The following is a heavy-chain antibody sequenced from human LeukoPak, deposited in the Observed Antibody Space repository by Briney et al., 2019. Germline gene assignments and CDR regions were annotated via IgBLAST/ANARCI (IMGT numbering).Heavy chain of an antibody. CDR3: ARDPLYSYGAHFDY. CDR1: GFTFSSYA. Sequence: GGSLRLSCAASGFTFSSYAMHWVRQAPGKGLEWVAVISYDGSNKYYADSVKGRFTISRDNSKNTLYLQMNSLRAEDTAVYYCARDPLYSYGAHFDYWGQGTLVTVSS. J-gene: IGHJ4*02. V-gene: IGHV3-30-3*01. D-gene: IGHD5-18*01. CDR2: ISYDGSNK.